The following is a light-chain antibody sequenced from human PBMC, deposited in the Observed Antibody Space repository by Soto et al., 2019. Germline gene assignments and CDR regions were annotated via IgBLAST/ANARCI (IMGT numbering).Light chain of an antibody. V-gene: IGKV1-33*01. CDR2: DAS. CDR1: QTISSW. J-gene: IGKJ4*01. CDR3: QQYDNLPLT. Sequence: DILMTQSPSTLSASVGDTVAITCRASQTISSWVAWYQQKPGRAPKLLIYDASNLETGVPSRFSGSGSGTDFTFTISSLQPEDIATYYCQQYDNLPLTFGGGTKVDIK.